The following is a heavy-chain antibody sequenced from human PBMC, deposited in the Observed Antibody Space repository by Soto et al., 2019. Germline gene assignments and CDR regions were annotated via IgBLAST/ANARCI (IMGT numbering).Heavy chain of an antibody. CDR3: ARVGTGGSSYVNWFDP. CDR2: INPNSGGT. CDR1: GYTFTGYY. D-gene: IGHD2-15*01. V-gene: IGHV1-2*02. Sequence: ASVKVSCKASGYTFTGYYMHWVRQAPGQGLEWMGWINPNSGGTNYAQKFQGRVTMTRDTSISTAYMELSRLRSDDTAVYYCARVGTGGSSYVNWFDPWGQGTLVTVSS. J-gene: IGHJ5*02.